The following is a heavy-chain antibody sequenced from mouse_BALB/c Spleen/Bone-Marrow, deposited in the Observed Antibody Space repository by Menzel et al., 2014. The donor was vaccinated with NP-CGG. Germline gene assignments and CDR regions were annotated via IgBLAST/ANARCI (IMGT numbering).Heavy chain of an antibody. CDR3: TRGGNWDDFDY. Sequence: EVQGVESGGGLVQPGGSRKLSCAASGFTFSSFGMHWVRQTPEKGLEWVAYISSGSSTIYYADTVKGRFTISRDNPKNTLFLQMTSLRSVDTAMYYCTRGGNWDDFDYWGQGTTLTVSS. J-gene: IGHJ2*01. CDR1: GFTFSSFG. D-gene: IGHD4-1*01. CDR2: ISSGSSTI. V-gene: IGHV5-17*02.